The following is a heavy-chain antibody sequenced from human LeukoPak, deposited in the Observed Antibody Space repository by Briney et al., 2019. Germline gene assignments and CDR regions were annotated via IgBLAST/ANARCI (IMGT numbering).Heavy chain of an antibody. CDR3: ARSLSR. CDR2: IYHSGST. V-gene: IGHV4-38-2*02. CDR1: GYSISSGYY. Sequence: PSETLSLTCTVSGYSISSGYYWGWIRQPPGKGLEWIGSIYHSGSTYYNPSLKSRVTISVDTSKNQFSLKLSSVTAADTAVYYCARSLSRWGQGTLVTVSS. J-gene: IGHJ4*02.